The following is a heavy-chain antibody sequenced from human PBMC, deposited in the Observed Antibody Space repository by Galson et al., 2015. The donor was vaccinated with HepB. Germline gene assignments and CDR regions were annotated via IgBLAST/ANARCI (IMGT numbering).Heavy chain of an antibody. V-gene: IGHV3-74*01. Sequence: SLRLSCAASGFTFSSYWMHWVRQVPGKGLVWVSRINSDGSYITYADSVKGRFTISRDNAKNTLYLQMNSPRAEDTALYYCARTRGAAAAIFHNWSQGSLVTVAS. J-gene: IGHJ4*02. CDR3: ARTRGAAAAIFHN. CDR1: GFTFSSYW. CDR2: INSDGSYI. D-gene: IGHD6-13*01.